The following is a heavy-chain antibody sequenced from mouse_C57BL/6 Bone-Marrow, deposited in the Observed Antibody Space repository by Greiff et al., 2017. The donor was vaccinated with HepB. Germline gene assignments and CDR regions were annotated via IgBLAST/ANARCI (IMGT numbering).Heavy chain of an antibody. CDR3: ARDRYYGSSYEWFAY. V-gene: IGHV3-1*01. CDR2: ISYSGST. J-gene: IGHJ3*01. CDR1: GYSITSGYD. D-gene: IGHD1-1*01. Sequence: EVQLQQSGPGMVKPSQSLSLTCTVTGYSITSGYDWHWIRHFPGNRLEWMGYISYSGSTNYNPSLKSRSSITHDTSKNHFFLKLNSVTTEDTATYYCARDRYYGSSYEWFAYWGQGTLVTVSA.